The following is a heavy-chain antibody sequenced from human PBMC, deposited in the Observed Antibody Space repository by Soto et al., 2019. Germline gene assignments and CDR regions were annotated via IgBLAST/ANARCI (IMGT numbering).Heavy chain of an antibody. V-gene: IGHV1-18*01. CDR2: ISAHNDNT. D-gene: IGHD1-1*01. J-gene: IGHJ4*02. CDR1: GYTFTTYG. CDR3: ARGRYGYY. Sequence: QVHLVQSGAEVRKPGASVKVSCKGSGYTFTTYGITWVRQAPGQGLEWMGWISAHNDNTNYSQKVQGRVTVTRDTSTSTAYMELRNLRSDVTAVYYCARGRYGYYWGQGALVTVSS.